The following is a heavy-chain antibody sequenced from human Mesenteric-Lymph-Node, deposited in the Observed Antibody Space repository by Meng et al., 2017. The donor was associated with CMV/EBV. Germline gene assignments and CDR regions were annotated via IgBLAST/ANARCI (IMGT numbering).Heavy chain of an antibody. CDR3: ARDYCSSSSCYVSVSYYYYNGMDV. J-gene: IGHJ6*02. V-gene: IGHV3-21*01. Sequence: GGSLRLSCAASGFTFSSYSMNWVRQAPGKGLEWVSSISSSSSYIYYADSVKGRFTISRDNAKNSVYLEMNGLRAEDTAVYYCARDYCSSSSCYVSVSYYYYNGMDVWGQGTTVTVSS. CDR2: ISSSSSYI. D-gene: IGHD2-2*01. CDR1: GFTFSSYS.